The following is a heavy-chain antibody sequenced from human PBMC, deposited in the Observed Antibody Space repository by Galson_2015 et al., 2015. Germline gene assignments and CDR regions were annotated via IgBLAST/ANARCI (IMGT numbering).Heavy chain of an antibody. CDR2: INAGNGNT. D-gene: IGHD3-22*01. Sequence: SVKVSCKASGYTFTSYAMHWVRQAPGQRLEWMGWINAGNGNTKYSQKFQGRVTITRDTSASTAYMELSSLRSEDTAVYYCARDTWYYDSGGYNSHFDYWGQGTLVTVSS. CDR3: ARDTWYYDSGGYNSHFDY. CDR1: GYTFTSYA. J-gene: IGHJ4*02. V-gene: IGHV1-3*01.